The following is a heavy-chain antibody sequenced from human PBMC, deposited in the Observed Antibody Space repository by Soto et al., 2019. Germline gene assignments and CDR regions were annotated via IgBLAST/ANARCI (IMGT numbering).Heavy chain of an antibody. CDR3: ATGDYNRRVYYFDY. D-gene: IGHD4-17*01. CDR2: INHSGST. J-gene: IGHJ4*02. Sequence: SETLSLTCAVYGGSFSGYYWSWIRQPPGKGLEWIGEINHSGSTNYNPCLKSRVTISVDTSKNQFSLKLSSVTAAETAVYYCATGDYNRRVYYFDYWGQGTLVTVSS. CDR1: GGSFSGYY. V-gene: IGHV4-34*01.